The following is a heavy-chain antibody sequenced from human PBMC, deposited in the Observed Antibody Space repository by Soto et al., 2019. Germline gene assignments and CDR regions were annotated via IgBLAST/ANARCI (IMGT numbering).Heavy chain of an antibody. V-gene: IGHV4-30-4*01. CDR1: GGSISSGDYY. CDR2: IYYSGST. D-gene: IGHD4-17*01. Sequence: PSETLSLTCTVSGGSISSGDYYWSWIRQPPGKGLEWIGYIYYSGSTYYNPSLKSRVTISVDTSKNQFSLKLSSVTAADTAVYYCARYGDHVGYYFDYWGQGTLVTVSS. J-gene: IGHJ4*02. CDR3: ARYGDHVGYYFDY.